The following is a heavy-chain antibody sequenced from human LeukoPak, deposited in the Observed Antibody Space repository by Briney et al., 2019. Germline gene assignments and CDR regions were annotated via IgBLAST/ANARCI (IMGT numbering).Heavy chain of an antibody. V-gene: IGHV3-23*01. CDR1: GFTFSTYA. D-gene: IGHD6-19*01. Sequence: PGGSLRLSCAASGFTFSTYAMNWVRQAPGKGLEWVSIISGSGGNTFYADSVKGRFTISRDNSKNTLYLQMNNLRDEDTAVYYCAKDKSLGTYTNGWYQFDSWGQGTRVTVSS. CDR3: AKDKSLGTYTNGWYQFDS. CDR2: ISGSGGNT. J-gene: IGHJ4*02.